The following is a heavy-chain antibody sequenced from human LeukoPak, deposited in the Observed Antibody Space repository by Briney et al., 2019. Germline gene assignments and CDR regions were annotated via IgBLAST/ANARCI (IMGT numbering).Heavy chain of an antibody. CDR3: ARGGVDHYGSGTYYLMYYFDH. CDR2: ISGSGGAT. CDR1: GFTFNTYG. Sequence: PGGSLRLSCAASGFTFNTYGVSWVRQAPGKGLGWVSGISGSGGATYYADSVKGRFTVSRDDPHNTLYLQMNSVRAEDTAVYFCARGGVDHYGSGTYYLMYYFDHWGQGALVTVSS. V-gene: IGHV3-23*01. D-gene: IGHD3-10*01. J-gene: IGHJ4*02.